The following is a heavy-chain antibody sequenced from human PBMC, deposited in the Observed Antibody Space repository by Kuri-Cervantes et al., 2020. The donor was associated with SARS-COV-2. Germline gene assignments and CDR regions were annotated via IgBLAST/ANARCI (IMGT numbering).Heavy chain of an antibody. V-gene: IGHV4-59*01. CDR2: IYYSGST. Sequence: ESLKISCTVSGGSISSYYWSWIQQPPGKGLEWIGYIYYSGSTNYNPSLKSRVTISVGTSKNQFSLKLSSVTAADTAVYYCARDRSSSGYSDYWGQGTLVTVSS. CDR3: ARDRSSSGYSDY. CDR1: GGSISSYY. D-gene: IGHD3-22*01. J-gene: IGHJ4*02.